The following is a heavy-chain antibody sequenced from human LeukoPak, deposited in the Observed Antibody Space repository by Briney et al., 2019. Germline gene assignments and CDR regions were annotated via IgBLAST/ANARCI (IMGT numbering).Heavy chain of an antibody. CDR2: MNPNSGNT. CDR1: GYTFTSYD. V-gene: IGHV1-8*01. CDR3: ATSQGGMYYYDSSGYPLDAFDI. D-gene: IGHD3-22*01. Sequence: GASVKVSCKASGYTFTSYDINWVRQATGQGLEWMGWMNPNSGNTGYAQKFQGRVTMTRNTSISTAYMELSSLRSEDTAVYYCATSQGGMYYYDSSGYPLDAFDIWGQGTMVTVSS. J-gene: IGHJ3*02.